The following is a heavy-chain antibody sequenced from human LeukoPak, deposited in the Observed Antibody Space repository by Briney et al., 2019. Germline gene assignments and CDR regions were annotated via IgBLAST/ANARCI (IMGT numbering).Heavy chain of an antibody. CDR1: GGTFSSYA. CDR3: ARESRGMTLWFDP. CDR2: IIPIFGTA. Sequence: SVKVSRKASGGTFSSYAISWVRQAPGQGLEWMGGIIPIFGTANYAQKFQGRVTITTDESTSTAYMELSSLRSEDTAVYYCARESRGMTLWFDPWGQGTLVTVSS. D-gene: IGHD3-16*01. J-gene: IGHJ5*02. V-gene: IGHV1-69*05.